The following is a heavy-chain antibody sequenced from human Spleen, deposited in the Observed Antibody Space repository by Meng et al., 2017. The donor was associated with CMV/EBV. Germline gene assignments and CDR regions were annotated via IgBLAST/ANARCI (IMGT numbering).Heavy chain of an antibody. D-gene: IGHD6-13*01. J-gene: IGHJ6*02. V-gene: IGHV1-69*05. Sequence: SVKVSCKASGYTFTGYYMPWVRQAPGQGLEWMGGIIPIFGTANYAQKFQGKVTITTDESTSTAYMELSSLRSEDTAVYYCASPEVSSWYRRYYYYGMDVWGQGTTVTVSS. CDR3: ASPEVSSWYRRYYYYGMDV. CDR2: IIPIFGTA. CDR1: GYTFTGYY.